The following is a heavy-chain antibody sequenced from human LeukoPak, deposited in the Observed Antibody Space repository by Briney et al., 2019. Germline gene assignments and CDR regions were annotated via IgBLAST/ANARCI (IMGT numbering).Heavy chain of an antibody. CDR3: ARKTIAGGYNWFDP. Sequence: ASVKVSCKASGYTFTNYGISWVRQAPGQGLEWMGWISTYNANTNCAQKLQGRVTMTTDTSTSTAYMELRSLRSDDTAVYYCARKTIAGGYNWFDPWGQGTLVTVPS. V-gene: IGHV1-18*01. D-gene: IGHD6-13*01. CDR2: ISTYNANT. J-gene: IGHJ5*02. CDR1: GYTFTNYG.